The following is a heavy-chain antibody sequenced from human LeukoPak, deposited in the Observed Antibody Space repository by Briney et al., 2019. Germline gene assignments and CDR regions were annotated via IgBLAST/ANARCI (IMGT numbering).Heavy chain of an antibody. CDR3: ARIYSSSWFLNWFDP. CDR1: GGSTSSSNW. Sequence: PSETLSLTCAVSGGSTSSSNWWSWVRQPPGKGLEWIGEIYHSGSTNYNPSLKSRVTISVDTSKNQFSLKLNSVTAADTAVYYCARIYSSSWFLNWFDPWGQGTLVTVSS. V-gene: IGHV4-4*02. CDR2: IYHSGST. D-gene: IGHD6-13*01. J-gene: IGHJ5*02.